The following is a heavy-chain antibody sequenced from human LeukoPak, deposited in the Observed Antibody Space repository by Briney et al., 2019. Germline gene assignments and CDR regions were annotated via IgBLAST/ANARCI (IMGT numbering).Heavy chain of an antibody. CDR3: ARSPGDYYDSSGYPDY. Sequence: SETLSLTCTVSGGSISSSSYYWGWIRQPPGKGLEWIGSIYYSGSTYYNPSLKSRVTISVDTSKNQFSLKLSSVTTADTAVYYCARSPGDYYDSSGYPDYWGQGTLVTVSS. D-gene: IGHD3-22*01. V-gene: IGHV4-39*01. J-gene: IGHJ4*02. CDR2: IYYSGST. CDR1: GGSISSSSYY.